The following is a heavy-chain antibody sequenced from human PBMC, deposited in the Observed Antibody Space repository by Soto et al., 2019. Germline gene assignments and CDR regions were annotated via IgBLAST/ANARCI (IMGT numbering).Heavy chain of an antibody. Sequence: GGSLRLSCAASGFTFSSYGMHWVRQAPGKGLEWVAVIWYDGSNKYYADSVKGRFTIFRDNSKNTLYLQMNSLRAEDTAVYYCARDMAAAGHFDYWGQGTLVTVSS. CDR1: GFTFSSYG. CDR2: IWYDGSNK. D-gene: IGHD6-13*01. V-gene: IGHV3-33*01. J-gene: IGHJ4*02. CDR3: ARDMAAAGHFDY.